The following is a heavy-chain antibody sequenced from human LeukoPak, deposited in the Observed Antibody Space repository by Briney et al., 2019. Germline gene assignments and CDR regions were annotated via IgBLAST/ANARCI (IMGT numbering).Heavy chain of an antibody. D-gene: IGHD1-26*01. Sequence: GGSLRLSCAASGFSFSSYVMSWVRQAPGKGLEWVSAVSGSGGSTYSADSVKGRSTISRDNSKNMVYLQTSSLRAEDTAVYYCARAGSWSSRPYFDYWGQGILVSVSS. V-gene: IGHV3-23*01. CDR3: ARAGSWSSRPYFDY. J-gene: IGHJ4*02. CDR2: VSGSGGST. CDR1: GFSFSSYV.